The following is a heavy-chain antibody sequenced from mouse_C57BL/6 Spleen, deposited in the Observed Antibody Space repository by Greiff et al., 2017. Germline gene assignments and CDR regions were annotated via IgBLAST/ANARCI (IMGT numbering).Heavy chain of an antibody. J-gene: IGHJ4*01. CDR2: ISSGGSYT. CDR1: GFTFSSYG. V-gene: IGHV5-6*01. D-gene: IGHD4-1*01. Sequence: EVHLVESGGDLVKPGGSLKLSCAASGFTFSSYGMSWVRQTPDKRLEWVATISSGGSYTYYPDSVKGRFTISRDNAKNTLYLQMSSLKSEDTAMYYCARHPSNWDGDAMDYWGQGTSVTVSS. CDR3: ARHPSNWDGDAMDY.